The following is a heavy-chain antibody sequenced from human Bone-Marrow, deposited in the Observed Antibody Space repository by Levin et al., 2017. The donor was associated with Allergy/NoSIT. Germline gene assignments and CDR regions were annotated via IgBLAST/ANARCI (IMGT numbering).Heavy chain of an antibody. D-gene: IGHD2-2*02. CDR2: IFHSGAI. V-gene: IGHV4-30-4*01. CDR3: ARNIPWGR. J-gene: IGHJ4*02. CDR1: GVSITTDSLS. Sequence: SETLSLTCTVSGVSITTDSLSWNWIRQAPGKGLEWLAFIFHSGAIAYNPSLKGRATISMDTSKNQFSLNLNSVTDADTAVYYCARNIPWGRWGRGTLVTVSS.